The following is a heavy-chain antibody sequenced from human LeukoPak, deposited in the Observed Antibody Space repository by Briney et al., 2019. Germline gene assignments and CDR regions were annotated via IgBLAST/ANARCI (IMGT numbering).Heavy chain of an antibody. D-gene: IGHD4-17*01. CDR3: AREGVTTVTLRYYYYYYYMDV. J-gene: IGHJ6*03. CDR1: GFTFSSYA. CDR2: ISGSGGST. Sequence: GGSLRLSCAAPGFTFSSYAMSWARQAPGKGLEWVSAISGSGGSTYYADSVKGRFTISRDNSKNTLYLQMNSLRAEDTAVYYCAREGVTTVTLRYYYYYYYMDVWGKGTTVTVSS. V-gene: IGHV3-23*01.